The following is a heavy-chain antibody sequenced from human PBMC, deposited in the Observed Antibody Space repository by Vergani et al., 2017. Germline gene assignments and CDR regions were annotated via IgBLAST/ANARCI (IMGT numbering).Heavy chain of an antibody. Sequence: VQLQESGPGLVKPSETLSLTCTVSGGSISSYYWSWIRQPPGKGLEWIGYIYYSGSTNYNPSLKSRVTISVDTSKNQFSLKLSSVTAADTAVYYCARARRYCSGGSCYTALGYWGQGTLVTVSS. J-gene: IGHJ4*02. D-gene: IGHD2-15*01. V-gene: IGHV4-59*01. CDR1: GGSISSYY. CDR2: IYYSGST. CDR3: ARARRYCSGGSCYTALGY.